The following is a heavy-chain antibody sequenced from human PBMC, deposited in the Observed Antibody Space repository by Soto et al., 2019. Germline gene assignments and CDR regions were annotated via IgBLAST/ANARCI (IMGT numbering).Heavy chain of an antibody. D-gene: IGHD2-8*01. CDR2: VGGSDDDK. CDR3: STDAISYSGVWDLFAM. Sequence: EVQLLESGGGVVQPGGSLRLSCAASGFTFSDYAMSWVRQTPGKGLQWVSGVGGSDDDKHYADSVRGRFIFSSDNSKNTLYLQMNCLSADDTAIYSCSTDAISYSGVWDLFAMWGHGTEVTVSS. J-gene: IGHJ3*01. CDR1: GFTFSDYA. V-gene: IGHV3-23*01.